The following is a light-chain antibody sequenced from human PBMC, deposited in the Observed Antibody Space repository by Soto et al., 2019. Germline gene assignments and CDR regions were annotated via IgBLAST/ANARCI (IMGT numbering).Light chain of an antibody. J-gene: IGLJ3*02. CDR2: DVS. CDR3: CSYAGSYTHWV. CDR1: SSDVGDYNY. Sequence: QSALTQPRSVSGSPGQSVTISCTGTSSDVGDYNYVSWHQQHPGKAPKLMIYDVSQRPSGVPDRFSGSKSGNTASLTISGLQAEDEADYYCCSYAGSYTHWVFGGGTKVTVL. V-gene: IGLV2-11*01.